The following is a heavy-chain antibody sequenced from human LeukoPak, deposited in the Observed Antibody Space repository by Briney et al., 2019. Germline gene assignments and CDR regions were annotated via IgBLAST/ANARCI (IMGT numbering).Heavy chain of an antibody. J-gene: IGHJ6*02. CDR3: ARRRRDGYLDYGMDV. CDR1: GDSISSYY. Sequence: PSETLSLTCTVSGDSISSYYWSWIRQPPGKGLEWIGYIYYSGSTNYNPSLKSRVTISVDTSKNQFSLKLSSVTAADTAVYYCARRRRDGYLDYGMDVWGQGTTVSVSS. CDR2: IYYSGST. V-gene: IGHV4-59*08. D-gene: IGHD5-24*01.